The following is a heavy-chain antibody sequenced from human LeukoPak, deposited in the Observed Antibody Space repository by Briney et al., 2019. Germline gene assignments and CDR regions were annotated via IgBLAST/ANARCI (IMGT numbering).Heavy chain of an antibody. J-gene: IGHJ6*02. CDR3: ARGAVGATPYYYYYGMDV. CDR1: GGSISSYY. D-gene: IGHD1-26*01. CDR2: IYYSGST. V-gene: IGHV4-59*01. Sequence: SETLSLTCTVSGGSISSYYWSWIRQPPGKGLEWIGYIYYSGSTNYNPSLKSRVTISVDTSKNQFSLKLSSVTAADTAVYYCARGAVGATPYYYYYGMDVWGPGTTVTVSS.